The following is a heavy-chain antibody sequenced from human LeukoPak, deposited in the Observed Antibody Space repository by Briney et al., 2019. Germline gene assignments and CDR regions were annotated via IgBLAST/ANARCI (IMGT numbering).Heavy chain of an antibody. Sequence: GGSLRLSCAASGFTFDDYAMHWVRQAPGKGLEWVSGISGSGGSTYYADSMKGRFTISRDNSKNTLYLQMNSLRAEDTAVYYCAKEETIFGVVITQSFLDYWGQGTLVTVSS. V-gene: IGHV3-23*01. D-gene: IGHD3-3*01. CDR3: AKEETIFGVVITQSFLDY. CDR1: GFTFDDYA. CDR2: ISGSGGST. J-gene: IGHJ4*02.